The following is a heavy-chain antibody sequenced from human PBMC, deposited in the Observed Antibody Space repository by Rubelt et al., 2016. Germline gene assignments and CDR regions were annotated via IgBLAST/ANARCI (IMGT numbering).Heavy chain of an antibody. CDR3: ARNWGRLFYFDY. D-gene: IGHD7-27*01. CDR2: ISSSSSYI. Sequence: ARQAPGKGLEWVSSISSSSSYIYYADSGKGRFTISRDNAKNSLYLQMNSLRAEDTAVYYCARNWGRLFYFDYWGQGTLVTVSS. J-gene: IGHJ4*02. V-gene: IGHV3-21*01.